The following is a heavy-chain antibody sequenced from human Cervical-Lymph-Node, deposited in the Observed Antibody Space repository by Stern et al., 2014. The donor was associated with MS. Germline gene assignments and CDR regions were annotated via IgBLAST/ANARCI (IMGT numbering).Heavy chain of an antibody. CDR3: AAEPMYYSDSVGAFDI. J-gene: IGHJ3*02. CDR2: IVVGRGNT. V-gene: IGHV1-58*01. D-gene: IGHD3-22*01. Sequence: QMQLVQSGPEVKKPGTSVKVSCKASGFTFTSSAVQWVRQARGQRLGWLGWIVVGRGNTNYAQKFQERVTITRDMSTSTAYMELSSLRSEDTAVYYCAAEPMYYSDSVGAFDIWGQGTMVTVSS. CDR1: GFTFTSSA.